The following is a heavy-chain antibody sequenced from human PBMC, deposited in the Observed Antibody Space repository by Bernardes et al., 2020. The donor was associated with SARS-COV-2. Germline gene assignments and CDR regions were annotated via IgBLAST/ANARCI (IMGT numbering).Heavy chain of an antibody. CDR2: IYPGDSDT. J-gene: IGHJ5*02. D-gene: IGHD6-13*01. CDR1: GYSVTRYW. CDR3: ARHPGSSRSPPPPWFDP. V-gene: IGHV5-51*01. Sequence: GACLKNSSNGSGYSVTRYWIGWVRPIPGKGLEWLGIIYPGDSDTRYSPSFQGQVTISADKSISTAYLQWSSLKASDTAMYYCARHPGSSRSPPPPWFDPWGQGTLVTVSS.